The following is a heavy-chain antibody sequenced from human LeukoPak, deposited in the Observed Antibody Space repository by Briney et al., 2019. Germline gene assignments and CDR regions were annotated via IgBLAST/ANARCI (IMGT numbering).Heavy chain of an antibody. D-gene: IGHD1-26*01. CDR2: ISAYNGNT. Sequence: ASVTVSCKASGYTFTIYGISWVRQAPGQGLEWMGWISAYNGNTNYAQKLQGRVTMTTDTSTSTAYMELRSLRSDDTAVYYCARDLFSWELLVEANWFDPWGQGTLVTVSS. CDR3: ARDLFSWELLVEANWFDP. V-gene: IGHV1-18*01. CDR1: GYTFTIYG. J-gene: IGHJ5*02.